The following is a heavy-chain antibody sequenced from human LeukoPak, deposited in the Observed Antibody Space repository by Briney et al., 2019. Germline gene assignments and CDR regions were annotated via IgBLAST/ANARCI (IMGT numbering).Heavy chain of an antibody. CDR1: GYTFTGYY. V-gene: IGHV1-2*02. J-gene: IGHJ5*02. D-gene: IGHD1-7*01. CDR2: INPNSGGT. CDR3: ARDLTGTTGWFDP. Sequence: ASVKVSCKASGYTFTGYYMHWVRQAPGQGLEWMGWINPNSGGTNYAQKFQGRVTMTRDTSISTAYTELSRLRSDDTAVYYCARDLTGTTGWFDPWGQGTLVTVSS.